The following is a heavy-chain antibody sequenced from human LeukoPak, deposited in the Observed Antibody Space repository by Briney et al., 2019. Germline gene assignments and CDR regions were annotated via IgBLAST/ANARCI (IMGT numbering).Heavy chain of an antibody. CDR2: ISGRGGSK. J-gene: IGHJ5*02. D-gene: IGHD3-22*01. Sequence: GGSLRLSCTASGFTFGDYAMSWFRQAPGKGPEWLSAISGRGGSKTDADSVKGRFITSRDNSKSTLYLQMNSLRAEDTAIYYCAKIFHTDGYYLGEHLFDAWGQGTLVTVSS. CDR3: AKIFHTDGYYLGEHLFDA. V-gene: IGHV3-23*01. CDR1: GFTFGDYA.